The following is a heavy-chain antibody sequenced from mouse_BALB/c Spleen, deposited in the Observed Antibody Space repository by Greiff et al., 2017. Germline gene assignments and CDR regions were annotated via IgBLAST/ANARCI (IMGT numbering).Heavy chain of an antibody. Sequence: EVQRVESGGDLVKPGGSLKLSCAASGFTFSSYGMSWVRQTPDKRLEWVATISSGGSYTYYPDSVKGRFTISRDNAKNTLYLQMSSLKSEDTAMYYCARHDDTTVVARDYWGQGTTLTVSS. CDR1: GFTFSSYG. J-gene: IGHJ2*01. CDR2: ISSGGSYT. D-gene: IGHD1-1*01. V-gene: IGHV5-6*01. CDR3: ARHDDTTVVARDY.